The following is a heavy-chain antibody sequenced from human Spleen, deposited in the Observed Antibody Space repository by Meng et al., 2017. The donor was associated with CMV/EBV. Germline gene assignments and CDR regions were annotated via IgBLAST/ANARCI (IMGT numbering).Heavy chain of an antibody. CDR1: GFTFRSYW. CDR2: IKPDGSET. Sequence: GESLKISCAASGFTFRSYWMVWVRQAPGKGLEWVTNIKPDGSETYYVDSVKGRVTISRDNARNSLYLQMNSLRAEDTAVYYCARWGGYHLDYWGQGTLVTVSS. J-gene: IGHJ4*02. CDR3: ARWGGYHLDY. D-gene: IGHD3-16*02. V-gene: IGHV3-7*01.